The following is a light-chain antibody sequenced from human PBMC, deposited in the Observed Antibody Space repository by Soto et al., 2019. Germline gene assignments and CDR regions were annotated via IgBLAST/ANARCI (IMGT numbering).Light chain of an antibody. Sequence: STASPAVCPGGRSTPSCRASRGISSNLAWYQQKPGQAPRLLLYDASNRATGIQTKFSGSGSGTDFTLTISSLEPEDFAVYYCKQRSNWPRTFGQGTKVDIK. V-gene: IGKV3-11*01. CDR2: DAS. J-gene: IGKJ1*01. CDR1: RGISSN. CDR3: KQRSNWPRT.